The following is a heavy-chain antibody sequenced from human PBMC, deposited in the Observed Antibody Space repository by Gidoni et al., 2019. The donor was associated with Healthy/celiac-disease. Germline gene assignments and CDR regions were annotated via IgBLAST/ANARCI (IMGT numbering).Heavy chain of an antibody. D-gene: IGHD4-4*01. Sequence: QVQLQQWGAGLLKPSETLSLTCAVYGGSFSGYYWSWIRQPPGKGLEWIGEINHSGSTNYNPSLKSRVTISVDTSKNQFSLKLSSVTAADTAVYYCARAGQEARWLQSGVDYWGQGTLVTVSS. CDR2: INHSGST. CDR1: GGSFSGYY. J-gene: IGHJ4*02. V-gene: IGHV4-34*01. CDR3: ARAGQEARWLQSGVDY.